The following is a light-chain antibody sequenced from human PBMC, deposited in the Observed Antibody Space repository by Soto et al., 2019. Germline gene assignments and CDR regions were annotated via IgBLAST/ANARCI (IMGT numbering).Light chain of an antibody. Sequence: QSALTQPRSVSGSPGQSVTISCTGTSSDVGGYNYVSWYQQHPGKAPKLMIYDVSKRPSGVPDRFSGSKSGNTASLTISGLQAEDEAYYFCFSFTTSHTHIFGTGTKVTVL. J-gene: IGLJ1*01. CDR2: DVS. CDR3: FSFTTSHTHI. V-gene: IGLV2-11*01. CDR1: SSDVGGYNY.